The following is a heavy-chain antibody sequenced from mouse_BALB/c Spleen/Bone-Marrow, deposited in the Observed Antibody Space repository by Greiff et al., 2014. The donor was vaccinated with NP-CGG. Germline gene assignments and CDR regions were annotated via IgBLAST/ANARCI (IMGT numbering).Heavy chain of an antibody. CDR2: IEPSDSYT. CDR1: GYTFTNYW. D-gene: IGHD1-1*01. V-gene: IGHV1-69*02. CDR3: ARGRTTVVSDY. J-gene: IGHJ2*02. Sequence: QVQLKESGAEVVKPGASVKVSCKASGYTFTNYWMQWVKQRPGQGLEWIGEIEPSDSYTNYNQDFKGKATLTVDKSSSTAYMQLNSLTSEDSAVYYCARGRTTVVSDYWGQGTSLTVSS.